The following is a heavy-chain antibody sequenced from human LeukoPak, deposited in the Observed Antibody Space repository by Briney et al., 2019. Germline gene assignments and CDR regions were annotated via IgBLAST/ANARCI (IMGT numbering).Heavy chain of an antibody. J-gene: IGHJ4*02. Sequence: ASVKVSCKASGYTFTNYGISWVRQAPGQGLEWMGWISAYNGNTNYAQKLQGRVTMTTDTSTSTAYMELRSLRSDDTAVYYCARVRCSGGSCYSSFDYWGQGTLVTVSS. CDR1: GYTFTNYG. CDR3: ARVRCSGGSCYSSFDY. D-gene: IGHD2-15*01. V-gene: IGHV1-18*01. CDR2: ISAYNGNT.